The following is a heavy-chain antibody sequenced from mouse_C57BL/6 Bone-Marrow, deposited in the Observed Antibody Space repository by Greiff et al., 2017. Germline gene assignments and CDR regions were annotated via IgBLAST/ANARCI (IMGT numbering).Heavy chain of an antibody. CDR3: AITTVVATPLDY. CDR2: IDPSDSYT. D-gene: IGHD1-1*01. J-gene: IGHJ2*01. V-gene: IGHV1-59*01. Sequence: QVQLQQPGAELVRPGTSVTLSCKASGYTFTSYWMHWVKQRPGQGLEWIGVIDPSDSYTNYTQKFKGKATLTVDTSSSTAYMQLSSLTSEDSAVDYCAITTVVATPLDYWGQGTTLTVAS. CDR1: GYTFTSYW.